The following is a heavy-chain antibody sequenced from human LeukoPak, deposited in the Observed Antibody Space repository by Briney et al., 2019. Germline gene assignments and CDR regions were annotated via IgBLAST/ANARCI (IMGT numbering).Heavy chain of an antibody. CDR3: ARDGTSTDDY. Sequence: ASVKVSCEASGYTFSNFGINCVRRAPGQGLGWMVGISGNKDNPNYRQKFQGRFTVTTDSSTITAHIELRNLRLDDTAVYYCARDGTSTDDYWGQGPLVTVSS. D-gene: IGHD2-2*01. J-gene: IGHJ4*02. CDR1: GYTFSNFG. CDR2: ISGNKDNP. V-gene: IGHV1-18*01.